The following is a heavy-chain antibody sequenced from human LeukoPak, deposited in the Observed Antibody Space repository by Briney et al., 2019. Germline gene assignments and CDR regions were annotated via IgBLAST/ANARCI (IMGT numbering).Heavy chain of an antibody. CDR2: ISAYNGNT. Sequence: EASVKVSCKASGYTFTSYGISWVRQAPGQGLEWMGWISAYNGNTNYAQKLQGRVTMTTDTSTSTAYMELRSLRSDDTAVYYCARDTIDYDSSGYYGLYDWFDPWGQGTLVTVSS. CDR3: ARDTIDYDSSGYYGLYDWFDP. D-gene: IGHD3-22*01. CDR1: GYTFTSYG. V-gene: IGHV1-18*01. J-gene: IGHJ5*02.